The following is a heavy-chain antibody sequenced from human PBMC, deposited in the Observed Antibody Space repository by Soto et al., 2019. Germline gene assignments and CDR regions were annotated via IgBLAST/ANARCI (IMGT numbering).Heavy chain of an antibody. J-gene: IGHJ6*02. Sequence: PSQTLPLTCALSGDSVSSDSAAWNWIRQSPSRGLEWLGRAYYRSKWYIEYAPSVNSRITINPDTSKNQLSLQLISVNPEDTAVYYCVRSRVFIAVTSVTNYYYYYGMDVWGQGTTVTVSS. CDR1: GDSVSSDSAA. CDR2: AYYRSKWYI. D-gene: IGHD6-19*01. V-gene: IGHV6-1*01. CDR3: VRSRVFIAVTSVTNYYYYYGMDV.